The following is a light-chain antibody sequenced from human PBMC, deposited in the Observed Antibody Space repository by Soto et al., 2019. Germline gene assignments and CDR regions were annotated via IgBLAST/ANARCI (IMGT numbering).Light chain of an antibody. Sequence: DIQMTQSPSSLSASVGDRVTITCRASQSISTFLNWYQQKPGKAPNLLIYAASALQSGDPSRFSGSGSGTDITLTISCMQSEDFATYYCQHYNSYSEAFGQGTKVEIK. CDR2: AAS. V-gene: IGKV1-16*01. J-gene: IGKJ1*01. CDR3: QHYNSYSEA. CDR1: QSISTF.